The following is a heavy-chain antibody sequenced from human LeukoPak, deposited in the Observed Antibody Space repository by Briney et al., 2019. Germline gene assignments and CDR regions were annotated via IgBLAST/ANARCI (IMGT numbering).Heavy chain of an antibody. J-gene: IGHJ3*02. CDR2: ISGSGGST. CDR1: GFTFSSYA. CDR3: AKWGSSSSGAFDI. D-gene: IGHD6-6*01. V-gene: IGHV3-23*01. Sequence: PGGSLRLSCAASGFTFSSYAMSWVRQAPGKGLEWVSAISGSGGSTYYADSVKGRFTISRDDSKNTLYLQMNSLRAEDTAVYYCAKWGSSSSGAFDIWGQGTMVTVSS.